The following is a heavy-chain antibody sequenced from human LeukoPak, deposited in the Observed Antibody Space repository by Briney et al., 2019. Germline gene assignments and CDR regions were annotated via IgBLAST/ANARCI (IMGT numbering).Heavy chain of an antibody. Sequence: PGGSLRLSCTASGFTLGSYDMHWVRQIPGQGLEWVAAISSGFHEFFADSVLGGFTVSREDARNSLYLQMNSLRAGDTAGYYCVREARGYHYTYFDYWGQSTLVTVSS. J-gene: IGHJ4*02. CDR3: VREARGYHYTYFDY. CDR1: GFTLGSYD. D-gene: IGHD5-18*01. V-gene: IGHV3-13*01. CDR2: ISSGFHE.